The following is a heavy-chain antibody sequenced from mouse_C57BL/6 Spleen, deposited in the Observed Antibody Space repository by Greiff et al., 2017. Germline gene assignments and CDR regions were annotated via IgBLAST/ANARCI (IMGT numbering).Heavy chain of an antibody. CDR2: IDPSDSYT. Sequence: QVQLQQSGAELVKPGASVKLSCKASGYTFTSYWMQWVKQRPGQGLEWIGEIDPSDSYTNYNQKFKGKATLTVDTSSSTAYMQLSSLTSEDSAVYYCARSRDSSEAMDYWGQGTSVTVSS. CDR1: GYTFTSYW. V-gene: IGHV1-50*01. D-gene: IGHD3-2*02. J-gene: IGHJ4*01. CDR3: ARSRDSSEAMDY.